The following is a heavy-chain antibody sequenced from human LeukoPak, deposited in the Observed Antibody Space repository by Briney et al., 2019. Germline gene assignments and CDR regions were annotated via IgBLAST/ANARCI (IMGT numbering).Heavy chain of an antibody. V-gene: IGHV1-18*01. Sequence: ASVKVSCKASGYTFTSYGISWVRQAPGQGLEWMGWISAYNGNTNYAQKLQGRVTMTTDTSTSTAYMELRSLRSDDTAVYYCARDSSMEYYDFWSGYSYYFDYWGQGTLVTVSS. J-gene: IGHJ4*02. D-gene: IGHD3-3*01. CDR3: ARDSSMEYYDFWSGYSYYFDY. CDR2: ISAYNGNT. CDR1: GYTFTSYG.